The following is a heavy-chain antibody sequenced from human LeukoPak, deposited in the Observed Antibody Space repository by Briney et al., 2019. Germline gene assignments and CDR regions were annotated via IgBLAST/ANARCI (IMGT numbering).Heavy chain of an antibody. Sequence: SETLSLTCTVSGGSIIDDHYYWGWIRQPPGKGLEWIGTIYYSGRSYYNPSLTSRVTMSADTSKNQFSLRLNSVTAADTAVYYCVRQRGQAGDPVGYWGQGTLVTVSS. CDR2: IYYSGRS. CDR3: VRQRGQAGDPVGY. D-gene: IGHD2-21*02. J-gene: IGHJ4*02. CDR1: GGSIIDDHYY. V-gene: IGHV4-39*07.